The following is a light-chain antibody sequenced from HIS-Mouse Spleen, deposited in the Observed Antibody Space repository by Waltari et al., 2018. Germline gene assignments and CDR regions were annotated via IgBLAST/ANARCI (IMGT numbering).Light chain of an antibody. V-gene: IGLV3-10*01. CDR2: EDS. J-gene: IGLJ2*01. Sequence: SYELTQPPSVSVSPGQTARITCSGYALPKNSAYWYQQKSGQAPVLVIYEDSKRPSGIPERFSGSSSGTMATLTISGAQVEDEADYYCYSTDSSGNHRVFGGGTKLTVL. CDR1: ALPKNS. CDR3: YSTDSSGNHRV.